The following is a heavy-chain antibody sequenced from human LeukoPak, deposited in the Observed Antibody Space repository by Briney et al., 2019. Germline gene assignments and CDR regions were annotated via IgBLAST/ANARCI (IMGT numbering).Heavy chain of an antibody. J-gene: IGHJ3*02. D-gene: IGHD2-2*01. CDR1: GYTFTSYA. Sequence: ASVKVSCKASGYTFTSYAMHWVRQAPGQRLEWMGWINAGNGNTKYSQKFQGRVTITRDTSASTAYMELSSLRSDDTAVYYCASGYCSSTSCLVGAFDIWGQGTMVTVSS. V-gene: IGHV1-3*01. CDR2: INAGNGNT. CDR3: ASGYCSSTSCLVGAFDI.